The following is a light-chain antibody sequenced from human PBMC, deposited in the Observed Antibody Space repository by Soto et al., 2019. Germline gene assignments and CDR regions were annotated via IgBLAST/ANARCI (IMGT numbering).Light chain of an antibody. V-gene: IGKV3-20*01. Sequence: EMVLTPSPSPLSVSPGARATLFCRASQSVRSSLAWYQQKPGQAPRLLIYGARTRATGVPDRFSASGSGTDFPLTISRLEPEDFAVYYCQQYGTSPWTFGQGTKVDIK. CDR1: QSVRSS. CDR3: QQYGTSPWT. CDR2: GAR. J-gene: IGKJ1*01.